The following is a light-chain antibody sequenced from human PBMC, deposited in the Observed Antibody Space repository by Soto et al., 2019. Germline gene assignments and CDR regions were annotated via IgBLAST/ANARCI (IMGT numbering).Light chain of an antibody. CDR1: SSDVGGYNY. J-gene: IGLJ1*01. CDR2: DVS. V-gene: IGLV2-11*01. Sequence: QSALTQPPSVSGSPGQSVTISCTGTSSDVGGYNYVAWYQQHPGKAPKVMIYDVSKRPSGVPDRFSGSKSGNTASLTISGLQADDEAEYYCCSNAVNLDVFRTVTKVTV. CDR3: CSNAVNLDV.